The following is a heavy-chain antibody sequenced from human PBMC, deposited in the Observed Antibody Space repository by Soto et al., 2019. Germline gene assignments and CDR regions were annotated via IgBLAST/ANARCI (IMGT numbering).Heavy chain of an antibody. Sequence: ASVKVSCKASGYTFTSYGISWVRQAPGQGLEWMGWISAYTGNTNYAQKLQGRVTMTTDTSTSTAYMELRSLRSDVTAVYYCASYVVVAATPISGVEGYYYYGMDVWGQGTTVTVSS. CDR2: ISAYTGNT. V-gene: IGHV1-18*01. J-gene: IGHJ6*02. CDR1: GYTFTSYG. CDR3: ASYVVVAATPISGVEGYYYYGMDV. D-gene: IGHD2-15*01.